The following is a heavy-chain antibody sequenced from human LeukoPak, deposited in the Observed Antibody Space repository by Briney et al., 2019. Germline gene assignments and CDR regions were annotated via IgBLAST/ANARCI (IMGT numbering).Heavy chain of an antibody. D-gene: IGHD3-16*01. V-gene: IGHV3-7*01. CDR3: ARDGGIIRFGGQDV. J-gene: IGHJ6*02. CDR1: GFTFSSYL. Sequence: PGGSLRLSCAASGFTFSSYLMSWVRQAPGKGLEWVANMNRDGSEKNYVDSIKGRFTISRDNAANSLYLQMNSLRVEDTAVYYCARDGGIIRFGGQDVWGQGTTVIVS. CDR2: MNRDGSEK.